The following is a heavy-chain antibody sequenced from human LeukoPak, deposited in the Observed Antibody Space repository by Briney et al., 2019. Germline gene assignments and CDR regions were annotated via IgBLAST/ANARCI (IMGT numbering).Heavy chain of an antibody. J-gene: IGHJ6*02. CDR3: AKPDGNVVAVPMDV. CDR1: GFTFSAYA. Sequence: GGSLRLSCAASGFTFSAYAMNWVRQAPGKGLEWVSSIIGRGTSAYYADSVKGRFTISTDNSKNTLFLQMNRLRAADTAVYYCAKPDGNVVAVPMDVWGQGTTVTVSS. V-gene: IGHV3-23*01. CDR2: IIGRGTSA. D-gene: IGHD2-21*01.